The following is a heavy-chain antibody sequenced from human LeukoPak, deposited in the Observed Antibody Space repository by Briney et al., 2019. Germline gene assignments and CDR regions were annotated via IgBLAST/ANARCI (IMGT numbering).Heavy chain of an antibody. CDR2: IYYSGST. J-gene: IGHJ4*02. V-gene: IGHV4-59*08. CDR3: ARGSGWYTSSRPFDF. D-gene: IGHD6-19*01. Sequence: SETLSLTCTVSGGSISNYYWSWIRQPPGKGLEWIGYIYYSGSTNYNPSLTSRVTISVDTSKNQFSLKLSSVTAADTAVYYCARGSGWYTSSRPFDFWGQGTLVTVSS. CDR1: GGSISNYY.